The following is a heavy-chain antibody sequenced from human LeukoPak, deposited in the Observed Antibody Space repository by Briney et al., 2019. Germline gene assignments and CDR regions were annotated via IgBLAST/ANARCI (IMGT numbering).Heavy chain of an antibody. CDR1: GGSFSGSY. J-gene: IGHJ2*01. D-gene: IGHD5-18*01. CDR3: ARHRGYTYGPNWYFDL. Sequence: SETLSLTCAVYGGSFSGSYWSWIRQPPGKGLEWIGYIFDSGSTNYNPSLKSRVTISVDTSKNQFSLKLNAVTAADTAVYYCARHRGYTYGPNWYFDLWGRGTLVTVSS. V-gene: IGHV4-59*08. CDR2: IFDSGST.